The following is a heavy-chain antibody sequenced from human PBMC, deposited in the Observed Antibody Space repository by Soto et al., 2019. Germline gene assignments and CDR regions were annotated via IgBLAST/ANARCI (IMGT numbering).Heavy chain of an antibody. D-gene: IGHD6-13*01. J-gene: IGHJ6*03. Sequence: PSETLSLTCTVSGGSISSGGYYWSWIRQHPGKGLEWIGYIYYSGSTNYNPSLKSRVTISVDTSKNQFSLKLSSVTAADTAVYYCARALTRIAAAGTIEDYYYMDVWGKGTTVTV. CDR2: IYYSGST. V-gene: IGHV4-61*08. CDR1: GGSISSGGYY. CDR3: ARALTRIAAAGTIEDYYYMDV.